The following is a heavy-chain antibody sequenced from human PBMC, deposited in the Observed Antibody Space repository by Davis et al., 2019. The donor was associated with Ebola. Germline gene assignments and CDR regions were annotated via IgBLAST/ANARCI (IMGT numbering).Heavy chain of an antibody. D-gene: IGHD1-26*01. Sequence: SETLSLTCTVSGGSISSGDYSWTWIRQSPGKGLEWIGYIHYGGTTNYNPSLKSRVTISVDTSRNQFSLRLSSVTAPDTAVYHCARHSPASAFDIWGQGTMITVSS. CDR2: IHYGGTT. CDR1: GGSISSGDYS. J-gene: IGHJ3*02. V-gene: IGHV4-61*08. CDR3: ARHSPASAFDI.